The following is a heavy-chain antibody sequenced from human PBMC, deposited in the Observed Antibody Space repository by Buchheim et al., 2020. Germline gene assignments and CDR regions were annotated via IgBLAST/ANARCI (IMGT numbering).Heavy chain of an antibody. CDR1: GFTFSSYW. CDR3: GRARAPYSTSSDC. D-gene: IGHD6-13*01. CDR2: IKEDGSEK. Sequence: EVQLVESGGGLVQPGGSLRLSCAASGFTFSSYWMSWVRQAPGKGLEWVANIKEDGSEKYYVDSVKGRFTISRDNAKNSVYLKMDSQRAEDPAFYYCGRARAPYSTSSDCWGQGTL. J-gene: IGHJ4*02. V-gene: IGHV3-7*01.